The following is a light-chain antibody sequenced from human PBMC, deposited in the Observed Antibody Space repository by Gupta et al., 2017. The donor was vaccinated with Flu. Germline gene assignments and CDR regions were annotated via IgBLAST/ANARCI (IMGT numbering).Light chain of an antibody. J-gene: IGKJ4*01. CDR1: QSVSSSY. Sequence: EIVLTQSPGTLSLSPGERATLSCRASQSVSSSYLAWFQQKPGQAPRLLIYGASSRATGIPDRFSGSGSGTDFTLTISSPEPEDFAVYYCQHYGSSSTFGGGTKVEIK. CDR3: QHYGSSST. V-gene: IGKV3-20*01. CDR2: GAS.